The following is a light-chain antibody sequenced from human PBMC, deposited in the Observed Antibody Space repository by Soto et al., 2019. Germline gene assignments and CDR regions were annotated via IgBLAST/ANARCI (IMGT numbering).Light chain of an antibody. CDR3: QQSFRTRYT. V-gene: IGKV1-39*01. CDR1: QSIITY. J-gene: IGKJ2*01. Sequence: DIQMTQSTSSQSASVGDRVTITCRASQSIITYLNWYQQKPGTAPKLLIYATSSLQSGVPSRFSGSGSGTDFTLTISSLQPEDFATYYCQQSFRTRYTFGQGTKLEIK. CDR2: ATS.